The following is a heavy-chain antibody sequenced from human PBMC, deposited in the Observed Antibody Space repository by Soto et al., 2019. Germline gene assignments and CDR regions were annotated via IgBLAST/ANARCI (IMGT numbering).Heavy chain of an antibody. CDR1: GGTFSSYA. J-gene: IGHJ1*01. Sequence: GASVKVSCKASGGTFSSYAISWVRQAPGQGLEWMGGIIPIFGTANYAQKFQGRVTITADESTSTAYMELSSLRSEDTAVYYCASRHCSGDCYSGYFQHWGQGTLVTVSS. V-gene: IGHV1-69*13. CDR3: ASRHCSGDCYSGYFQH. CDR2: IIPIFGTA. D-gene: IGHD2-21*02.